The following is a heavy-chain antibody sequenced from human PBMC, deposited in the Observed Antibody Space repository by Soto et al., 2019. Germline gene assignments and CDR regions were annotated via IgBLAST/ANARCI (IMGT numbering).Heavy chain of an antibody. CDR2: ISDNSSVI. Sequence: LRLSCSASGFTFSTYSINWVRQAPGKGLEWISYISDNSSVIYYADAVKGRFTISRDNAKNSLYLQMNSLRDEDTAVYYCARDRDAYCSKGICSGPYFDYWGQGTLVTVSS. D-gene: IGHD2-8*01. J-gene: IGHJ4*02. V-gene: IGHV3-48*02. CDR1: GFTFSTYS. CDR3: ARDRDAYCSKGICSGPYFDY.